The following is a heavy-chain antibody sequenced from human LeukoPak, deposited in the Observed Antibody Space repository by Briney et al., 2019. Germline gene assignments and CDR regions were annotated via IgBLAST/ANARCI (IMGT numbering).Heavy chain of an antibody. J-gene: IGHJ5*02. CDR3: ARAWARHYDILTGHGGWFDP. Sequence: SETLSLTCTVSGGSISSYYWSWIRQPPGKGLEWIGYIYYSGSTYYNPSLKSRVTISVDRSKNQFSLKLSSVTAADTAVYYCARAWARHYDILTGHGGWFDPWGQGTLVTVSS. CDR1: GGSISSYY. D-gene: IGHD3-9*01. CDR2: IYYSGST. V-gene: IGHV4-59*12.